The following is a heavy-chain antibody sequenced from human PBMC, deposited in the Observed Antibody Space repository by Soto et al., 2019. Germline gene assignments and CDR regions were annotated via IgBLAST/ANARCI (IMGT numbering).Heavy chain of an antibody. D-gene: IGHD2-21*02. CDR2: IYYYVST. CDR3: ARVCGGDCHSGMDV. J-gene: IGHJ6*02. V-gene: IGHV4-31*03. Sequence: QVQLQESGPGLVKPSQTLSLTCTVSGGSISSGGYYWSWIHQHPGKGLEWIGYIYYYVSTYYNLSLKSRVTISVDTSKNQFSLKLSSVTAADTAVYYCARVCGGDCHSGMDVWGQGTTVTVSS. CDR1: GGSISSGGYY.